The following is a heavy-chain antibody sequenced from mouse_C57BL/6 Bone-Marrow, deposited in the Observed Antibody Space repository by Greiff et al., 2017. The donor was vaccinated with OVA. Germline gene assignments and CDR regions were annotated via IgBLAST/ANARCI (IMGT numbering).Heavy chain of an antibody. Sequence: QVQLQQSGAELVRPGTSVKMSCKASGYTFTNYWIGWAKQRPGHGLEWIGDIYPGGGYTNYNEKFKGKATLTADKSSSTAYMQFSSLTSEDSAIYYCARWEWGGRFAYWGQGTLVTVSA. V-gene: IGHV1-63*01. CDR2: IYPGGGYT. J-gene: IGHJ3*01. CDR3: ARWEWGGRFAY. D-gene: IGHD4-1*01. CDR1: GYTFTNYW.